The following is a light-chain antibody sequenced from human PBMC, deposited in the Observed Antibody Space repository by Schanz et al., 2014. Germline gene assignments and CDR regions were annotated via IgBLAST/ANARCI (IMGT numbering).Light chain of an antibody. V-gene: IGKV3-20*01. J-gene: IGKJ5*01. CDR3: QQYGGSPIT. CDR1: QSFSRDY. Sequence: EIVLTQSPGTLSLSPGERATLSCRASQSFSRDYLSWYQQKPGQAPRLLIYGASNRSPGIPDRFSGSGSGTDFTLTISRLETEDYAVYYCQQYGGSPITFGQGTRLESK. CDR2: GAS.